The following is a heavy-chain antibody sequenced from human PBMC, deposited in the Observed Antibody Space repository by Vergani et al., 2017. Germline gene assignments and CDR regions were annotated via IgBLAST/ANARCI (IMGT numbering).Heavy chain of an antibody. Sequence: QPPGKGLEWIGSIYYSGSTYYNPSLKSRVTISVDTSKNQFSLKLSSVTAADTAVYYCARDYRAFDIWGQGTMVTVSS. V-gene: IGHV4-39*07. CDR3: ARDYRAFDI. D-gene: IGHD3-16*02. CDR2: IYYSGST. J-gene: IGHJ3*02.